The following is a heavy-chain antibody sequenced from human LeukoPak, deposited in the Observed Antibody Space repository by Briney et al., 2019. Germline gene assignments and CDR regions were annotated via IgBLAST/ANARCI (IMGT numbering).Heavy chain of an antibody. CDR3: AKDTGTSPFHY. CDR2: IWYDGSNK. Sequence: GRSLRLSCAASGFTFSSYGMHWVRQAPGKGLEWVAVIWYDGSNKYYADSVKGRFTISRDNSKNTLYLQMNSLRAEDTAVYYCAKDTGTSPFHYWGQGTLVTVSS. J-gene: IGHJ4*02. CDR1: GFTFSSYG. D-gene: IGHD1-14*01. V-gene: IGHV3-33*06.